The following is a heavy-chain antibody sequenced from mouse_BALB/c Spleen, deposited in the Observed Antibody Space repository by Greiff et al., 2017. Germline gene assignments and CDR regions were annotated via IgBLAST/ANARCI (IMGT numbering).Heavy chain of an antibody. CDR3: ARRRGYYFDY. V-gene: IGHV1S81*02. CDR2: INPSNGRT. J-gene: IGHJ2*01. CDR1: GYTFTSYW. Sequence: QVQLKQPGAELVKPGASVKLSCKASGYTFTSYWMHWVKQRPGQGLEWIGEINPSNGRTNYNEKFKSKATLTVDKSSSTAYMQLSSLTSEDSAVYYCARRRGYYFDYWGQGTTLTVSS.